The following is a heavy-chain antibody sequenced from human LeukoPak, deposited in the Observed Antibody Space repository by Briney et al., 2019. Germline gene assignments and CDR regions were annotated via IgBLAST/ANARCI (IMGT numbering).Heavy chain of an antibody. CDR1: GYTFNSYD. V-gene: IGHV1-8*01. CDR2: MNPNSANT. J-gene: IGHJ4*02. CDR3: ARAVRLGGESYYFDS. Sequence: ASVKVSCKASGYTFNSYDINWVRQATGQGLEWMGWMNPNSANTGYAQKFQGRVTMTRNTSITTAYMELSSLRSEDSAVYYCARAVRLGGESYYFDSWGQGALVTVSP. D-gene: IGHD3-16*01.